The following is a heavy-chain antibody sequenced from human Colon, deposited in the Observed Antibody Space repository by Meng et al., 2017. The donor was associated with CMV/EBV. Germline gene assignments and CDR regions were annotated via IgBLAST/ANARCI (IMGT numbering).Heavy chain of an antibody. V-gene: IGHV3-74*01. CDR1: GFNIYNYW. CDR2: FSPDGRII. Sequence: GGSLRLSCAASGFNIYNYWMHWVRQGQGKGLVWVSSFSPDGRIISYADSVKGRFTISRDNSKNTLYLQMNSLRAEDSAVYYCARQNDSSGRFYDYWGQGTLVTVSS. CDR3: ARQNDSSGRFYDY. J-gene: IGHJ4*02. D-gene: IGHD6-19*01.